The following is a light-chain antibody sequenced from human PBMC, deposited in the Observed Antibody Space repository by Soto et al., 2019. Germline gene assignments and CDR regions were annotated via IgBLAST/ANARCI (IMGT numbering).Light chain of an antibody. Sequence: DIVMTQSPDSLAVSLGERATINCKSSQSVLYSSNNKNYLAWYQQKPGQPPKLLIYWASTRQSGVPDRFSGSGSGTDFTLTISSLQAEDVAAYSCQQYYNTPLTFGGGTKVEIK. CDR1: QSVLYSSNNKNY. CDR3: QQYYNTPLT. J-gene: IGKJ4*01. V-gene: IGKV4-1*01. CDR2: WAS.